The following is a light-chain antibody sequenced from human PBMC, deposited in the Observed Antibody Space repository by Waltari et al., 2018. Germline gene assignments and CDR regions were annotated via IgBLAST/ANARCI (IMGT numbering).Light chain of an antibody. CDR1: SSDFGGYNY. CDR3: SSYTSSSTLGV. V-gene: IGLV2-14*03. J-gene: IGLJ2*01. CDR2: DVS. Sequence: SALTQPASVSGSPGQPIPISCTGTSSDFGGYNYASGYQQHPGKSPKLMIYDVSNRPSGVSNRFSGSKSGNTASLTISGLQAKDEADYYCSSYTSSSTLGVFGGGTKLTVL.